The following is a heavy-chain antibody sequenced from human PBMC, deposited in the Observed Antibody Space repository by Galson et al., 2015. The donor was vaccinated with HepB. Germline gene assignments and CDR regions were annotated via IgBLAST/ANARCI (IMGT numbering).Heavy chain of an antibody. V-gene: IGHV3-48*04. CDR1: GFTFRSYS. J-gene: IGHJ4*02. CDR3: ARENYADRSGSSFDY. D-gene: IGHD3-22*01. CDR2: ISSGSSNI. Sequence: SLRLSCAASGFTFRSYSMGWVRQAPGKGPEWPSYISSGSSNIYYADSVKGRFTISRDNAKNSLYLQMNGLRAEDTAVYYCARENYADRSGSSFDYWGQGTLVTVSS.